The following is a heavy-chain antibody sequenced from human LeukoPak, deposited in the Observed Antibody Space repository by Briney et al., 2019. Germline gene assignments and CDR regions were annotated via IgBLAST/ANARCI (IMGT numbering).Heavy chain of an antibody. CDR1: GYTFTSYG. D-gene: IGHD4-17*01. J-gene: IGHJ6*02. CDR2: ISAYNGNT. Sequence: ASVKVSCKASGYTFTSYGISWVRQAPGQGLEWMGWISAYNGNTNYAQKLQGRVTMTTDTPTSTAYMELRSLRSDDTAVYYCARPLMKDYVYRGYYYGMDVWGQGTTVTVSS. CDR3: ARPLMKDYVYRGYYYGMDV. V-gene: IGHV1-18*01.